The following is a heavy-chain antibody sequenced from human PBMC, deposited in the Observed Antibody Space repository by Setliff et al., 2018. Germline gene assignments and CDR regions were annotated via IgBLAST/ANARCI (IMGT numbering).Heavy chain of an antibody. V-gene: IGHV1-18*01. D-gene: IGHD6-13*01. CDR3: ARVLSPSSSWRGWFDP. CDR2: ISAYNGNT. Sequence: ASVKVSCKASGYTFTSYGISWVRQAPGQGLEWMGWISAYNGNTNYAQKLQDRVTMTTDTSTSTAYMELRSLRSDDTAVYYCARVLSPSSSWRGWFDPWGQGTLVTVSS. J-gene: IGHJ5*02. CDR1: GYTFTSYG.